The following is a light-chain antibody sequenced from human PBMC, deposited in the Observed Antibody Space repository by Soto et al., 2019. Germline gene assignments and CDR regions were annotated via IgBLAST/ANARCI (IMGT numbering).Light chain of an antibody. J-gene: IGKJ1*01. CDR2: MIS. CDR1: QGLVYSDGNIY. V-gene: IGKV2-30*01. Sequence: DVVMTQSPLSLPVTLGQSASISCKSTQGLVYSDGNIYLNWFHQRPGQSPRRLIYMISKRDSGVPDRFSGSGSGTDFTLTISRVEAEDVGVYYCMQGTQWPWTFGQGTKVEMK. CDR3: MQGTQWPWT.